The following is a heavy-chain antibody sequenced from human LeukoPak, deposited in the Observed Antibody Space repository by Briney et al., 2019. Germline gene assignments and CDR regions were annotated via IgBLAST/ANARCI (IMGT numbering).Heavy chain of an antibody. D-gene: IGHD6-13*01. J-gene: IGHJ1*01. CDR3: ARGYPSSSSWSLYFQY. CDR1: GYTFTSYG. CDR2: ISAYNGNT. Sequence: ASVKVSCKSSGYTFTSYGISWVRQAPGQGLEWMGLISAYNGNTNYAQKLQGKVTITTDTSTSTAYMELRSLRSDDTAVYYCARGYPSSSSWSLYFQYWGQGTLVTVSS. V-gene: IGHV1-18*01.